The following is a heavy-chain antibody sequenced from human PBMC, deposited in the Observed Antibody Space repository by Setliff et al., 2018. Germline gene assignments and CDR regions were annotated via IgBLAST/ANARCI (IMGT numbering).Heavy chain of an antibody. V-gene: IGHV3-7*01. CDR2: IKQDGRET. Sequence: LRLSCVASGFTLSSYLMSWVRQAPGKGLEWVANIKQDGRETFYVDSVKGRFTISRDNAKNSLYVQMNSLRVEDTAVYYCVRGAYGDYYFDYWGQGTLVTVSS. D-gene: IGHD4-17*01. CDR1: GFTLSSYL. J-gene: IGHJ4*02. CDR3: VRGAYGDYYFDY.